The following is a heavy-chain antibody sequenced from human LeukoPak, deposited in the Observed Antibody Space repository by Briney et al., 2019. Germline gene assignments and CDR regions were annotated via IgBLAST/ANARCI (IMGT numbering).Heavy chain of an antibody. J-gene: IGHJ6*02. D-gene: IGHD2-8*02. V-gene: IGHV3-21*01. CDR1: GFTFNSYT. CDR2: ISSSSGYI. CDR3: ARGTSEAYYGMDV. Sequence: PGGSLRLSCAASGFTFNSYTMNWVRQAPGKGLEWLSSISSSSGYIFYTDSLKGRFTISRDNAKNSLYLQVNSLRAEDTAVYYCARGTSEAYYGMDVWGQGTTVTVSS.